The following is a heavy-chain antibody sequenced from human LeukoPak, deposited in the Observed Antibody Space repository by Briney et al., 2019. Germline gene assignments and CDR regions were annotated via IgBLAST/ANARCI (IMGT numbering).Heavy chain of an antibody. CDR1: GCTFDNYA. Sequence: PGWSLRLSCAASGCTFDNYAMPWVRQTPGKCLEWVSGISWDSGSINYADSVKGRFTISRDNAKNSLFLQMNSLRTEDTALYYCARDIFSVAGPDLDCWGQGTQVTVSS. CDR3: ARDIFSVAGPDLDC. D-gene: IGHD6-19*01. J-gene: IGHJ4*02. CDR2: ISWDSGSI. V-gene: IGHV3-9*01.